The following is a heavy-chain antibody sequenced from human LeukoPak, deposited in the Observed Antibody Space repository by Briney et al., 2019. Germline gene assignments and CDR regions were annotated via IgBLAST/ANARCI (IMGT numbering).Heavy chain of an antibody. V-gene: IGHV3-74*01. CDR2: INNDGSST. CDR3: VRRLRGWSSGFDY. D-gene: IGHD6-19*01. J-gene: IGHJ4*02. CDR1: GFTFSTYW. Sequence: PGGSLRLSCAASGFTFSTYWMQWVRQVPGKGLVWVSRINNDGSSTSYADSVKGRFTISRDNAKDTLYLQMNSLRAEDTAVYYCVRRLRGWSSGFDYWGQGILVTVSS.